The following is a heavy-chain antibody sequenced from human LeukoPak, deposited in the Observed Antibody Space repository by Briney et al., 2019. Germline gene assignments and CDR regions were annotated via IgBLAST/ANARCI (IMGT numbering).Heavy chain of an antibody. CDR1: GFTFSDHY. Sequence: GGSLRLSCAASGFTFSDHYMDWVRQAPGKGLEWVGRTRNKARSYTTEYAASVKGRFTISRDDSKNSLYLQMNSLKTEDTAVYYCVRVEYTSGWYYFDYWGQGTLVTVSS. CDR2: TRNKARSYTT. J-gene: IGHJ4*02. CDR3: VRVEYTSGWYYFDY. V-gene: IGHV3-72*01. D-gene: IGHD6-19*01.